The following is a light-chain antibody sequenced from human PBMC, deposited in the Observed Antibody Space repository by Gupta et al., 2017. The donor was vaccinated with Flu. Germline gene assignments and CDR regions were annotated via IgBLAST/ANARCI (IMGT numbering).Light chain of an antibody. CDR3: MQALQTPMFT. V-gene: IGKV2-28*01. J-gene: IGKJ3*01. CDR1: QSLLHSNGYSY. CDR2: MSS. Sequence: DIVMTQSPLSLPVTPGEPASISCRSSQSLLHSNGYSYLDWYLQKPGQSPQLLIYMSSYRASGVPARFSGSGSGTDFTLKISRVEAEDVGVYYCMQALQTPMFTFGPGTKVHIK.